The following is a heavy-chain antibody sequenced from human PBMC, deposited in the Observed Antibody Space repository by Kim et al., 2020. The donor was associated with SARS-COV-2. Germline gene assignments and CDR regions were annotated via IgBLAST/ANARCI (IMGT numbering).Heavy chain of an antibody. CDR2: IRSKAYGGTT. Sequence: GGSLRLSCTASGFTFGDYAMSWFRQAPGKGLEWVGFIRSKAYGGTTEYAASVKGRFTISRDNSKRIAYLQMNSLKTEDTAVYYCTRDRGYCSSTSCYTTYWYFDLWGRGTLVTVSS. D-gene: IGHD2-2*02. CDR1: GFTFGDYA. J-gene: IGHJ2*01. CDR3: TRDRGYCSSTSCYTTYWYFDL. V-gene: IGHV3-49*03.